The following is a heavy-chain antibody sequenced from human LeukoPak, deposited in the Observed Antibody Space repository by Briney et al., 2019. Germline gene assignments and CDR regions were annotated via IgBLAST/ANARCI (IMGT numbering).Heavy chain of an antibody. V-gene: IGHV3-23*01. D-gene: IGHD4-17*01. CDR2: MSGSGGST. CDR3: AKGTTVTTFDY. CDR1: GFMFSSYS. Sequence: PGGSLRLSCAATGFMFSSYSMSWVRQAPAKGLEWVSAMSGSGGSTYYADSVKGRFTISRDNSKNTLYLQMNSLRAEDTAVYYCAKGTTVTTFDYWGQGTLVTVSS. J-gene: IGHJ4*02.